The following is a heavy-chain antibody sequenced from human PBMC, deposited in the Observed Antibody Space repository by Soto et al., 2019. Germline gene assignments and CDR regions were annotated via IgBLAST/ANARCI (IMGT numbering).Heavy chain of an antibody. CDR1: GVTFINSA. CDR3: VKGYSSSWYVWFDY. J-gene: IGHJ4*02. Sequence: GGSLRLSCSASGVTFINSAMHWVRQAPGKGLEYVSAISSSGGSTYYADSVKGRFTISRDNSKNTLYLQMSSLRVEDTAVYYCVKGYSSSWYVWFDYWGQGTLVTVSS. CDR2: ISSSGGST. V-gene: IGHV3-64D*06. D-gene: IGHD6-13*01.